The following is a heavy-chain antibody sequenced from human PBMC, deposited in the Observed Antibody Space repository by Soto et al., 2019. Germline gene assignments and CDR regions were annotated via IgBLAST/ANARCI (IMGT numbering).Heavy chain of an antibody. Sequence: PGGSLRLSCAASGFTFSSYAINRVRQAPGKGLEWEALISYDGSNKYYADSVKGRFTTSRDNSKNTLYLQMHSLRAEDTAVYYCAVLPQATYYYGMDVWGQGTTVTVSS. CDR3: AVLPQATYYYGMDV. CDR1: GFTFSSYA. J-gene: IGHJ6*02. CDR2: ISYDGSNK. V-gene: IGHV3-30-3*01. D-gene: IGHD2-2*01.